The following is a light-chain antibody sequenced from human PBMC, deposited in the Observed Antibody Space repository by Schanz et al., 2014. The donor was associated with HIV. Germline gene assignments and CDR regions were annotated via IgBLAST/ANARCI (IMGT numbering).Light chain of an antibody. Sequence: QSVLTQPPSASRTPGQRVTISCSGTSSNIGNNAVHWYLQFPGKAPKLLIYYDHLLSSGVSDRFSASKSGTSASLAISRLQSEDEADYYCPAWDDSLEGVEFGGGTKLTVL. V-gene: IGLV1-36*01. CDR3: PAWDDSLEGVE. J-gene: IGLJ2*01. CDR1: SSNIGNNA. CDR2: YDH.